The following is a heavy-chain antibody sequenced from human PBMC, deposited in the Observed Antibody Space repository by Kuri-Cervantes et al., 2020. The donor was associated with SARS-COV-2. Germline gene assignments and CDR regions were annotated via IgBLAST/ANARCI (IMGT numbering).Heavy chain of an antibody. Sequence: SETLSLTCTVSGGSISSYYWSWIRQPPGKGLEWIGYIYYSGSTNYNPSLKSRVTISVDTSKNQFSLRLFSVTAADTAVYYCARGFPILSPYVMDVWGQGTMVTVSS. CDR2: IYYSGST. CDR1: GGSISSYY. CDR3: ARGFPILSPYVMDV. J-gene: IGHJ6*02. V-gene: IGHV4-59*01. D-gene: IGHD2/OR15-2a*01.